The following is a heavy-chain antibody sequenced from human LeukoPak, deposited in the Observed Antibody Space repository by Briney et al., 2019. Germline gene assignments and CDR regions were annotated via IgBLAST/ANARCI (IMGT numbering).Heavy chain of an antibody. CDR1: GFTFSVYS. CDR3: ARVAAAHYSNEAFDI. J-gene: IGHJ3*02. V-gene: IGHV3-21*01. CDR2: ITSRSSNI. Sequence: GGSLRLSCAASGFTFSVYSMNWVRQAPGKGLERVSSITSRSSNIYYADSVKGRFTIFRDNAKNSLYLQMNSLRAEDTAVYYCARVAAAHYSNEAFDIWGHETMVTVSS. D-gene: IGHD6-25*01.